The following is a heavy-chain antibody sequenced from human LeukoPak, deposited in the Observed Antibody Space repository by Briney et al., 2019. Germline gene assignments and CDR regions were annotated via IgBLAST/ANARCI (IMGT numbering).Heavy chain of an antibody. CDR2: IYYSGST. Sequence: SETLSLTCTVSGGSISSSSYYWGWIRQPPGNGLEWIGSIYYSGSTYYNPSLKSRVTISVDTSKNQFSLKLTSVTPADTAVYYCAKTAKYYYGSETYYFFEYWGQGTLVTVSS. CDR3: AKTAKYYYGSETYYFFEY. CDR1: GGSISSSSYY. D-gene: IGHD3-10*01. V-gene: IGHV4-39*01. J-gene: IGHJ4*02.